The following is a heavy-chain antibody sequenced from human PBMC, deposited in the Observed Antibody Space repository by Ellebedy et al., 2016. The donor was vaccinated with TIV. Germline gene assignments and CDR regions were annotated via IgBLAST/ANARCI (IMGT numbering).Heavy chain of an antibody. CDR1: GFTFSSYA. V-gene: IGHV3-23*01. Sequence: GGSLRLSXAASGFTFSSYAMSWVRQAPGKGLEWVSAISGSGGSTDYADSVKGRFTISRDNSKNTLYLQMNSLRAEDTAVYYCAKVWVTYSSSRRWDYYYGMDVWGQGTTVTVSS. CDR3: AKVWVTYSSSRRWDYYYGMDV. J-gene: IGHJ6*02. CDR2: ISGSGGST. D-gene: IGHD6-13*01.